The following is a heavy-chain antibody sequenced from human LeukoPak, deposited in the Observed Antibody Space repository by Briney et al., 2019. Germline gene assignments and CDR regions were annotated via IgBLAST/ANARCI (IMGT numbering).Heavy chain of an antibody. CDR2: IYYSGST. J-gene: IGHJ4*02. V-gene: IGHV4-39*02. CDR3: AKDLRGWLQLGFFDY. D-gene: IGHD5-24*01. CDR1: GGSISSSSYY. Sequence: SETLSLTRTVSGGSISSSSYYGGWIRQPPGKGLEWIGSIYYSGSTYYNPSLKSRVTISVDTSKNQFSLKLSSVTAADTAVYYCAKDLRGWLQLGFFDYWGQGTLVTVSS.